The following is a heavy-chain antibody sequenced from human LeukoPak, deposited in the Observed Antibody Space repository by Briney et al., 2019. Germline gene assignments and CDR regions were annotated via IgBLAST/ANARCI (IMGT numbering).Heavy chain of an antibody. Sequence: SETLSLTCAVSGGSITSSYWWRWVRQSPGKGLECIGEIYHNGRTNYNPSLKSRVTMSVDKSKTQFSLKLSSVTAADTAVYYCARDRPYYYGSGSPKSYYGMDVWGKGTTVTVSS. V-gene: IGHV4-4*02. D-gene: IGHD3-10*01. CDR3: ARDRPYYYGSGSPKSYYGMDV. J-gene: IGHJ6*04. CDR1: GGSITSSYW. CDR2: IYHNGRT.